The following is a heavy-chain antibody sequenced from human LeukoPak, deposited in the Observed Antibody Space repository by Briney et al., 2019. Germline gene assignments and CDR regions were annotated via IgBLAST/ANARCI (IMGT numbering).Heavy chain of an antibody. CDR3: ARGLAMVRGVVYYYYYMDV. CDR2: TYYRSKWYN. V-gene: IGHV6-1*01. J-gene: IGHJ6*03. D-gene: IGHD3-10*01. Sequence: SQTLSLTCAISGDSVSSNSAAWNWIRQSPSRGLEWLGRTYYRSKWYNDYAVSVKSRITINPDTSKNQFSLQLNSVTPEDTAVYYCARGLAMVRGVVYYYYYMDVWGKGTTVTISS. CDR1: GDSVSSNSAA.